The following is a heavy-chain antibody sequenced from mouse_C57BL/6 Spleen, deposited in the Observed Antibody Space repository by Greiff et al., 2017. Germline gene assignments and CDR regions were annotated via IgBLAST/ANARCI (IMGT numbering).Heavy chain of an antibody. CDR1: GYTFTSYW. Sequence: VQLQQPGAELVRPGTSVKLSCKASGYTFTSYWMHWVKQRPGQGLEWIGVIDPSDSYTSYNQKFKGKATMTVDTSSSTAYMQPSSLTSEDSAFYYCARRKDHYDYDGGAFYYWGQGTTLTVSS. D-gene: IGHD2-4*01. CDR3: ARRKDHYDYDGGAFYY. CDR2: IDPSDSYT. V-gene: IGHV1-59*01. J-gene: IGHJ2*01.